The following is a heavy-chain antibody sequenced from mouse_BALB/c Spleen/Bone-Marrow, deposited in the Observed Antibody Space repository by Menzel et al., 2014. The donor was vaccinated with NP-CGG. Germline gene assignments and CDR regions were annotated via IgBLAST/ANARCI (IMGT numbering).Heavy chain of an antibody. V-gene: IGHV1-87*01. Sequence: VKLQESGAELARPGASVKLSCKASGYTFTSYWMQWVKQRPGQGLEWIGAIYPGDGDTRYTQKFKGKATLTADESSSTAYMQLSSLASEDSAVYYCARGTGPDYWGQGTTLTVSS. CDR3: ARGTGPDY. CDR1: GYTFTSYW. CDR2: IYPGDGDT. D-gene: IGHD4-1*01. J-gene: IGHJ2*01.